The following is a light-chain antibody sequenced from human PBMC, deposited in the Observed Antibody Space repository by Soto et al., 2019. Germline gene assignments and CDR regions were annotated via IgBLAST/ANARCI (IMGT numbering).Light chain of an antibody. CDR1: SSDIGDYNY. Sequence: QSVLTQPASVSGSPGQSITISCTGTSSDIGDYNYVSWYKQHPGKTPKLMIYEDSNRPSGVSNRFSGSKSGNTASLTISGLQAEDESDYYCSSYTSSTTLVFGGGTKPTVL. CDR3: SSYTSSTTLV. CDR2: EDS. J-gene: IGLJ2*01. V-gene: IGLV2-14*01.